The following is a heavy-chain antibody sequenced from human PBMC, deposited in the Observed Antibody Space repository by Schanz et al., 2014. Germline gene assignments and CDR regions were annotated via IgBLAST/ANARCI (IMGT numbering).Heavy chain of an antibody. Sequence: EVQLLESGGGLVQPGGSLRLSCAASGFTFSTYAMSWVRQAPGKGLEWVSYISSSSSYIYYADSVKGRFTISRDNAKNSLYLRMNSLRAEDKSVYCCAIIGVIVAVGVTRADSWGQGTLVTVSS. V-gene: IGHV3-21*01. CDR1: GFTFSTYA. CDR2: ISSSSSYI. D-gene: IGHD2-15*01. J-gene: IGHJ4*02. CDR3: AIIGVIVAVGVTRADS.